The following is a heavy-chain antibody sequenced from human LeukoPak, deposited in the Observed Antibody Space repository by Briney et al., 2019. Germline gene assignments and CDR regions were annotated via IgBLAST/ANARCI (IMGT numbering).Heavy chain of an antibody. CDR3: AKDRFDCSRTSCYTVAFHM. V-gene: IGHV3-23*01. CDR2: ISGSCGST. J-gene: IGHJ3*02. CDR1: GFTFSSYA. Sequence: AASLTLSCAASGFTFSSYAMSWVRQAPGKGLEWVSAISGSCGSTYYAYSVKRRFTISRDNSKNTLSLQMNSLRAEDTVVYYRAKDRFDCSRTSCYTVAFHMWGEGTMLTVPS. D-gene: IGHD2-2*02.